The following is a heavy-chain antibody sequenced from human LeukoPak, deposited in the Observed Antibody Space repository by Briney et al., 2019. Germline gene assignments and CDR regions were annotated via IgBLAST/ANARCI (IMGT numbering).Heavy chain of an antibody. D-gene: IGHD3-3*01. V-gene: IGHV3-48*03. J-gene: IGHJ4*02. CDR1: GFTFSSYE. CDR2: ISSSGSTV. Sequence: PGGSLGLSCAASGFTFSSYEMNWVRQAPGKGLEWVSYISSSGSTVYYADSVKGRFTISRDNAKNSLYLQMNSLRAEDTAVYYCARDRLFLEWLSFDYWGQGTLVTVSS. CDR3: ARDRLFLEWLSFDY.